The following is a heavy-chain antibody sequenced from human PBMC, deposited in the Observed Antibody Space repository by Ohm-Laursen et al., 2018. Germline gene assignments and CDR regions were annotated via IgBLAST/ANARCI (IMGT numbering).Heavy chain of an antibody. CDR3: ARDPSGSYYLDY. V-gene: IGHV4-38-2*02. Sequence: SETLSLTCAVYGGSFSGYYWGWIRQPPGKGLEWIGSIGHSGTTYYNPSLKSRVNMSIDTSSNQFSLKLGSGTAADTAMYFCARDPSGSYYLDYWGQGTLVTVSS. D-gene: IGHD1-26*01. J-gene: IGHJ4*02. CDR1: GGSFSGYY. CDR2: IGHSGTT.